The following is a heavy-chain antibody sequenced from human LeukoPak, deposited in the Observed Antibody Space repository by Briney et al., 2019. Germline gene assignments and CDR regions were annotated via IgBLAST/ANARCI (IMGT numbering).Heavy chain of an antibody. V-gene: IGHV3-21*01. CDR1: GFTFSSYS. D-gene: IGHD6-19*01. CDR2: ISSSSSYI. J-gene: IGHJ4*02. CDR3: ASFHRGYSSGWSSDY. Sequence: GGSLRLSCAASGFTFSSYSMNWVRQAPGKGLEWVSSISSSSSYIYYADSVKGRFTISRDNAKNSLYLQMNSLRAEDTAVYYRASFHRGYSSGWSSDYWGQGTLVTVSS.